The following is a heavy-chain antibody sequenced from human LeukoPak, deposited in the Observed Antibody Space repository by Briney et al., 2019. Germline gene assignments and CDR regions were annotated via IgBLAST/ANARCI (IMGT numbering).Heavy chain of an antibody. CDR1: GFTFSSYA. CDR3: ATGVYGSGSYYNVATYYYYYYMDV. V-gene: IGHV3-21*01. CDR2: ISTSSSYI. D-gene: IGHD3-10*01. J-gene: IGHJ6*03. Sequence: PGGSLRLSCAASGFTFSSYAMHWVRQAPGKGLEWVSSISTSSSYIYYADSVKGRFTISRDNAKNSLYLQMNSLRAEDTAVYYCATGVYGSGSYYNVATYYYYYYMDVWGKGTTVTISS.